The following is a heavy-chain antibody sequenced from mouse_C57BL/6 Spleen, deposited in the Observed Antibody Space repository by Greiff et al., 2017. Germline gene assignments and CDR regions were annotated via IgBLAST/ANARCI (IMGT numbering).Heavy chain of an antibody. CDR2: INPGSGGT. Sequence: LMESGAELVRPGTSVKVSCKASGYAFTNYLIEWVKQRPGQGLEWIGVINPGSGGTNYNEKFKGKATLTADKSSSTAYMQLSSLTSEDSAVYFCARVGEFPWFAYWGQGTLVTVSA. V-gene: IGHV1-54*01. CDR1: GYAFTNYL. CDR3: ARVGEFPWFAY. J-gene: IGHJ3*01.